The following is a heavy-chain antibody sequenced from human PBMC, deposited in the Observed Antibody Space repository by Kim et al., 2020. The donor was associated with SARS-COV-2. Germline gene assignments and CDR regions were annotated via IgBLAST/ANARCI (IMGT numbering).Heavy chain of an antibody. D-gene: IGHD3-10*01. Sequence: RVTISRDNAKNSLYLQMNSLRDEDTAVYYCAREQVTMVRGGYYYYYGMDVWGQGTTVTVSS. J-gene: IGHJ6*02. CDR3: AREQVTMVRGGYYYYYGMDV. V-gene: IGHV3-48*02.